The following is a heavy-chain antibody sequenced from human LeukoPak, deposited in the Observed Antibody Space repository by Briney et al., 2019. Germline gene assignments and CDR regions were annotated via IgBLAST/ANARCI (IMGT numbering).Heavy chain of an antibody. CDR2: ISYDGSNK. CDR3: AKAPLRYCTNGVCEGLDY. Sequence: GGSLRLTCAASAFTFSSYGMYWVRQAPGKGLEWVAVISYDGSNKYYADSVKGRFTISRDNSKNTLYLQMNSLRAEDTAVYYCAKAPLRYCTNGVCEGLDYRGQGTLVTVSS. CDR1: AFTFSSYG. J-gene: IGHJ4*02. V-gene: IGHV3-30*18. D-gene: IGHD2-8*01.